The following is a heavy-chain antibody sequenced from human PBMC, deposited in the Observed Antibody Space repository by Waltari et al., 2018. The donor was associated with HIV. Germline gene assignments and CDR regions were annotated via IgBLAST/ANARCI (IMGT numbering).Heavy chain of an antibody. Sequence: EVQLVESGGCLVQPGRSLRLSCTASGFTFVDYVLTWFLQAPGKGLEWVGFIRREAYGGTTEYAASVKGRFTISRDDSKSIAYLQMNSLKTEDTAVYYCTRDGLYYDFWSGYPGYWGQGTLVTVSS. J-gene: IGHJ4*02. CDR3: TRDGLYYDFWSGYPGY. CDR2: IRREAYGGTT. V-gene: IGHV3-49*03. D-gene: IGHD3-3*01. CDR1: GFTFVDYV.